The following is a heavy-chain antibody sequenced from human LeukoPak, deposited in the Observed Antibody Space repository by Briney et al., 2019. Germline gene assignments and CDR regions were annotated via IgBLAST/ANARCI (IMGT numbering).Heavy chain of an antibody. V-gene: IGHV3-21*01. CDR2: ISSSSSYI. Sequence: GLSLTLSCAASGFTFSSYSMNWVRQAPGKGLEWVSSISSSSSYIYYADSVMGRFPSSSDNAKNSVYLQMNSLRAEDMALYYFTRKAAYDILTFFDYWGQGTLVTVSS. CDR3: TRKAAYDILTFFDY. J-gene: IGHJ4*02. D-gene: IGHD3-9*01. CDR1: GFTFSSYS.